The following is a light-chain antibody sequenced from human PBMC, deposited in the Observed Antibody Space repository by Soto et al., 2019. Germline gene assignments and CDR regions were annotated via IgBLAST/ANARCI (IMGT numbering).Light chain of an antibody. V-gene: IGKV3D-15*01. J-gene: IGKJ4*01. CDR2: AAS. CDR3: EQYSYWPLT. Sequence: EIVMTQSPATLSVSPGETATLSCRPSQTIHSNLAWYQQRPGQAPRPLIYAASTRATGIPTRFSGNGFGTAFTLTLSSLLDEGFAVYYCEQYSYWPLTFSGGTKVEIK. CDR1: QTIHSN.